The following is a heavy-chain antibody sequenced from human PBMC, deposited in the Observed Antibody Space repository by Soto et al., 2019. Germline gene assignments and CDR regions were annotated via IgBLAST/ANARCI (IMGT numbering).Heavy chain of an antibody. CDR3: AKGQLGTPVDY. CDR1: GFTFSSYA. D-gene: IGHD7-27*01. J-gene: IGHJ4*02. CDR2: ISGSGGST. Sequence: EVQLLESGGGLVQPGVSLRLSCAASGFTFSSYAMNWVRQAPGKGLEWLSVISGSGGSTYYADSVKGRFTISRDNSKNTLFLQMNSLRDEDTAMYYCAKGQLGTPVDYGGQGTLVTVSS. V-gene: IGHV3-23*01.